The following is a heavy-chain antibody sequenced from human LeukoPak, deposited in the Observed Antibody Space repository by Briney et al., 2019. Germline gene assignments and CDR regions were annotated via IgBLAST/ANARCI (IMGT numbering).Heavy chain of an antibody. D-gene: IGHD6-19*01. CDR2: IKSKTDGGTT. CDR1: GFPFSDTY. V-gene: IGHV3-15*01. J-gene: IGHJ4*02. Sequence: GGSLRLSCAASGFPFSDTYMSWVRQAPGKGLEWVGHIKSKTDGGTTDYAAPVKGRFTISRDDSRNTVYLQMNSLKTEDTAVYYCTKATPDSTGWIDYWGQGNLVTVSS. CDR3: TKATPDSTGWIDY.